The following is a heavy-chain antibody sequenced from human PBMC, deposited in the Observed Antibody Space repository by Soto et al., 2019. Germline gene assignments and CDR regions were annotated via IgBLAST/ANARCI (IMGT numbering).Heavy chain of an antibody. D-gene: IGHD2-2*02. Sequence: SETLSLTCAVSGGSISSGGYSWSWIRQPPGKGLEWIGYIYHSGSTYYNPSLKSRVTISVDRSKNQFSLKLSSVTAADTAVYYCARVRRVPHRLLLYGVGGWFDPWGQGTLVTVSS. J-gene: IGHJ5*02. V-gene: IGHV4-30-2*01. CDR3: ARVRRVPHRLLLYGVGGWFDP. CDR2: IYHSGST. CDR1: GGSISSGGYS.